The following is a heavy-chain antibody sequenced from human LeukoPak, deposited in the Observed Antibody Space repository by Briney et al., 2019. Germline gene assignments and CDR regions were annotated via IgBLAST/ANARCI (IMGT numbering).Heavy chain of an antibody. J-gene: IGHJ4*02. CDR3: ASARAYDYVWGSYRTPFDY. CDR1: GYSISCGYY. Sequence: SETLSLTCTVSGYSISCGYYWGWIRQPPGKGLEWIGSIYHSGSTYYNPSLKSRVTISVDTSKNQFSLKLSSVTVADTAVYYCASARAYDYVWGSYRTPFDYWGQGTLVTVSS. CDR2: IYHSGST. V-gene: IGHV4-38-2*02. D-gene: IGHD3-16*02.